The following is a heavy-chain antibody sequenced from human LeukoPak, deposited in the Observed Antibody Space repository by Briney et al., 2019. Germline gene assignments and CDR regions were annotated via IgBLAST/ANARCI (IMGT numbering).Heavy chain of an antibody. Sequence: SETLSLTCTVSGYSISSDYYWGWIRQPPGKGLEWIASVSHSGSTYYNPSLKGRVTISVDTSKNQFSPKVTSVTAADTALYYCARERIERYTYASSDFDYWGRGTLVTVSS. J-gene: IGHJ4*02. V-gene: IGHV4-38-2*02. CDR2: VSHSGST. CDR3: ARERIERYTYASSDFDY. D-gene: IGHD5-18*01. CDR1: GYSISSDYY.